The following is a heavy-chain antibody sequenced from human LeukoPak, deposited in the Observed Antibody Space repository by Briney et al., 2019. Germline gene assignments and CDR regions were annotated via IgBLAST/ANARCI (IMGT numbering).Heavy chain of an antibody. V-gene: IGHV2-5*01. CDR1: GFSLSTSGVG. CDR2: IYWNDDK. CDR3: ARKRSLRYFDWLSQYNWFDP. J-gene: IGHJ5*02. Sequence: SGPTLVNPTQTLTLTCTFSGFSLSTSGVGVGWIRQPPGKALEWLALIYWNDDKRYGPSLKSRLTITKDTSKNQVVLTMTNMDPVDTATYYCARKRSLRYFDWLSQYNWFDPWGQGTLVTVSS. D-gene: IGHD3-9*01.